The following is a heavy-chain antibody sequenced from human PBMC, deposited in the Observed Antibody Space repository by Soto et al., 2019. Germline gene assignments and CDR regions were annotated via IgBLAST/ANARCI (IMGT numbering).Heavy chain of an antibody. D-gene: IGHD2-21*02. Sequence: SVKVSCKASGGTFSSYAISWVRQAPGQGREWMGGSITIFGTANYAQKFQGRATLTADHSASTAYMELSTMSSEDTAVNYGATGCGGDCYSPVHNWFDPWGQGXLVTVYS. V-gene: IGHV1-69*13. CDR2: SITIFGTA. J-gene: IGHJ5*02. CDR3: ATGCGGDCYSPVHNWFDP. CDR1: GGTFSSYA.